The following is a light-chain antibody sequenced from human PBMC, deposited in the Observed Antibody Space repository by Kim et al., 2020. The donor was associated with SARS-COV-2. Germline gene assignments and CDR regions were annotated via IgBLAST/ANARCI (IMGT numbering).Light chain of an antibody. CDR2: DAA. CDR3: QQHSKWPPAPS. CDR1: HSIGSN. V-gene: IGKV3-11*01. J-gene: IGKJ4*01. Sequence: SPGEGATLSCRAIHSIGSNLAWYQRTRGQAPRILIYDAAVRATGIPDKLSGSGSGTDFTLTISSLDPEDFAIYFCQQHSKWPPAPSFGGGTKLEI.